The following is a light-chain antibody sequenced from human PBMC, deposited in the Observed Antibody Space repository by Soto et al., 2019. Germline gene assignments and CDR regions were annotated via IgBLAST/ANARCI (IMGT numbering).Light chain of an antibody. Sequence: QSALTQPASVSGSPGQSITISCTGASSDVGDYNYVSWYQHHPGKAPKLVIYDVSSRPSGVSGRFSGSKSGNTASLTISGLQAEDEADYYCSSYATSSTLEGVFGGGTKLTVL. J-gene: IGLJ3*02. CDR1: SSDVGDYNY. CDR3: SSYATSSTLEGV. CDR2: DVS. V-gene: IGLV2-14*03.